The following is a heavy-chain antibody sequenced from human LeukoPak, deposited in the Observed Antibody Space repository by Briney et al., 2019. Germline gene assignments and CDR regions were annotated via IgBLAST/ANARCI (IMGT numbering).Heavy chain of an antibody. CDR2: INHSGST. CDR3: ARLAPDYHGSGSYFRRGLYFDF. Sequence: SETLSLTCAVYGGSSSGYYWSWIRQPPGKGLEWIGEINHSGSTNYNPSLKSRVTISVDTSKNQFSLKLSSVTAADTAVYYCARLAPDYHGSGSYFRRGLYFDFWGQGTPVTVSS. J-gene: IGHJ4*01. CDR1: GGSSSGYY. V-gene: IGHV4-34*01. D-gene: IGHD3-10*01.